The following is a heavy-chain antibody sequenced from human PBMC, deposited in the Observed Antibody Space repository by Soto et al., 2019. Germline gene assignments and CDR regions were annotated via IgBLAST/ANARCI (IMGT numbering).Heavy chain of an antibody. CDR1: GGSISSYY. CDR2: IYTSGGT. CDR3: ARAGSSSFYYGMDV. Sequence: SETLFLTCTVSGGSISSYYWSWIRQPAGKGLEWIGRIYTSGGTNYNPSLKSRVTMSVDTSKNQFSLKLSSVTAADTAVYYCARAGSSSFYYGMDVWGQGTTVTVSS. D-gene: IGHD6-6*01. V-gene: IGHV4-4*07. J-gene: IGHJ6*02.